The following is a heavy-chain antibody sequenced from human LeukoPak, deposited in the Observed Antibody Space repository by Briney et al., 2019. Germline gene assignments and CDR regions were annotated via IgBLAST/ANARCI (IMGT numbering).Heavy chain of an antibody. CDR3: AKIGDSSGYRGGYFDY. V-gene: IGHV3-30*18. Sequence: GGSLRLSCAASGFTFSSYGMHWVRQAPGKGLERVAVISYDGSNKYYADSVKGRSTISRDNSKNTLYLQMNSLRAEDTAVYYCAKIGDSSGYRGGYFDYWGQGTLVTVSS. CDR1: GFTFSSYG. CDR2: ISYDGSNK. J-gene: IGHJ4*02. D-gene: IGHD3-22*01.